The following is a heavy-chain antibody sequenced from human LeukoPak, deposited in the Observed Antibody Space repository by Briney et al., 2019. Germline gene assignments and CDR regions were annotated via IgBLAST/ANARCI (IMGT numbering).Heavy chain of an antibody. V-gene: IGHV4-30-4*08. Sequence: SETLSLTCTVSGGSISSGDYYWRWIRQPPGKGLEWIGYIYYSGSTYYNPSLKSRVTISVDTSKNQFSLKLSSVTAADTAVYYCARETGSYSERAFDIWGQGTMVTVSS. D-gene: IGHD1-26*01. CDR1: GGSISSGDYY. J-gene: IGHJ3*02. CDR3: ARETGSYSERAFDI. CDR2: IYYSGST.